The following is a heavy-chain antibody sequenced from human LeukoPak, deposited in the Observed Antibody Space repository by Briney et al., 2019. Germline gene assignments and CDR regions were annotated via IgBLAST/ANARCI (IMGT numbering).Heavy chain of an antibody. V-gene: IGHV3-23*01. D-gene: IGHD6-19*01. CDR2: IGGGGPTT. CDR3: ARGFLGGTDQYFDS. Sequence: GGSLRLSCAASGFTFSTYAMNWVRQAPAKGLEWVSTIGGGGPTTDYADSVKDRFTISRDNSKNTLYLQMNSLRAEDTAVYFCARGFLGGTDQYFDSWGQGTLVNVSS. CDR1: GFTFSTYA. J-gene: IGHJ4*02.